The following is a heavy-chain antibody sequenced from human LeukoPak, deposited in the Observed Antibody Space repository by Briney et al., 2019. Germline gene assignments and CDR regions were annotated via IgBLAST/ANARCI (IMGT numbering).Heavy chain of an antibody. Sequence: GGSLRLSCAASGFTFSHYGTHWVRQTPGAGLEWVAVIWSDGSDKYYAKSVKGRFTISRDNSKNSLFLQMNSLRAEDTAVYYCAKDAQRGFDYSNSLQNWGQGILVTVSS. J-gene: IGHJ1*01. D-gene: IGHD4-11*01. CDR2: IWSDGSDK. CDR3: AKDAQRGFDYSNSLQN. V-gene: IGHV3-33*06. CDR1: GFTFSHYG.